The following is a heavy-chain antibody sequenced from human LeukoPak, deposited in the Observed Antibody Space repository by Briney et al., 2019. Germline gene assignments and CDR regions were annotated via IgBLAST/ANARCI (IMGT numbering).Heavy chain of an antibody. Sequence: GASVKVSCRASGYTFTGYYIHWVRQAPGQGLEWMGYISPNSGGTKYAQNFQGRVTMTRDTSISTAYMELSRLRSDDTALYYCARVEGIIATTGDWGQGTLVTVSS. CDR2: ISPNSGGT. V-gene: IGHV1-2*02. D-gene: IGHD1-7*01. J-gene: IGHJ4*02. CDR3: ARVEGIIATTGD. CDR1: GYTFTGYY.